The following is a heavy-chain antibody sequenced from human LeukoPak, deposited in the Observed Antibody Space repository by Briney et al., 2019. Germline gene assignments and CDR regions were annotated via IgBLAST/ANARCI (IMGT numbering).Heavy chain of an antibody. D-gene: IGHD6-19*01. Sequence: GVSVRLSCAASGFAFSTYWMSWVHQAPGKGLEWVANIKQDGSEKYYVDSMKGRFTISRDNAKNSVYLQMSSLRVEDTAVYYCAGGGGWLTDYWGQGTLVTVSP. CDR1: GFAFSTYW. J-gene: IGHJ4*02. CDR3: AGGGGWLTDY. V-gene: IGHV3-7*04. CDR2: IKQDGSEK.